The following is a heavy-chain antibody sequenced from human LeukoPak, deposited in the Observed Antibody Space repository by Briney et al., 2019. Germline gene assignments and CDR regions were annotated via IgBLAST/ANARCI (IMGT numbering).Heavy chain of an antibody. J-gene: IGHJ4*01. D-gene: IGHD3-9*01. V-gene: IGHV3-23*01. CDR1: GFTFNNYA. Sequence: GGSLRLSCAASGFTFNNYAMSWVRQAPGKGLEWVSAITGSGGNTYYADSVKGRFTISRDNSQNTVFLQMNSLRAEDTAVYYCAKWGDYDVLTGYYVSDYWGHGTLVTVSS. CDR2: ITGSGGNT. CDR3: AKWGDYDVLTGYYVSDY.